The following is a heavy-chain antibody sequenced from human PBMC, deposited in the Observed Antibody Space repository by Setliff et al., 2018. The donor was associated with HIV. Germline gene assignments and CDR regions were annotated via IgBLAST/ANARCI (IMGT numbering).Heavy chain of an antibody. CDR1: GGSISGSSYY. Sequence: PSETLSLTCNVSGGSISGSSYYWGWIRQPPGKGLEWIGSVHSRGSTYSNPSLGGLVTLSIDTTTNHFSLQLPSVTAADTAVYFCARPLTTSYHFWVDAFAIWGQGTVVTVSS. D-gene: IGHD3-3*01. CDR2: VHSRGST. J-gene: IGHJ3*02. CDR3: ARPLTTSYHFWVDAFAI. V-gene: IGHV4-39*02.